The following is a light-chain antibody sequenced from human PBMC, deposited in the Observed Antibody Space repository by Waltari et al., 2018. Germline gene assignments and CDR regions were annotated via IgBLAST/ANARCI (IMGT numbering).Light chain of an antibody. CDR2: GDS. CDR1: TLGSKT. Sequence: SYVLTPPPSVSVAPGQTATITCGGTTLGSKTSHWYQKKPGQAPVLVVFGDSDQPSGIPERVSGSNSDITATLSISRVEAGDEADYYCQVWDSSSDHWLFGGGTELTVL. J-gene: IGLJ3*02. CDR3: QVWDSSSDHWL. V-gene: IGLV3-21*02.